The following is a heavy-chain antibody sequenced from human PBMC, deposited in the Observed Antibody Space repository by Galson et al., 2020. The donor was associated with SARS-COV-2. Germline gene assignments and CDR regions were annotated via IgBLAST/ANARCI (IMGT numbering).Heavy chain of an antibody. CDR3: AKLGGTYQRVYTVYHYFDS. D-gene: IGHD3-16*01. V-gene: IGHV3-23*01. J-gene: IGHJ4*02. CDR1: GFTFSNYA. Sequence: TGGSLRLSCAASGFTFSNYAMSWVRQAPGKGLEWVSPISSSGGTTYYADSVKGRFIISRDNSKNTLYLQMNSLRTEDTAVYYCAKLGGTYQRVYTVYHYFDSWGQGTLVTVSS. CDR2: ISSSGGTT.